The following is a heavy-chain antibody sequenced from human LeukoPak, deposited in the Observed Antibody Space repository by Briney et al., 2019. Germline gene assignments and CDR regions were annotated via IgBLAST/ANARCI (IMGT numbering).Heavy chain of an antibody. CDR3: ARAGPPAFDP. CDR1: GFTFTNFE. CDR2: ISYSGSTT. Sequence: GGSLRLSCAASGFTFTNFEMNWVRQAPGKGLEWVSYISYSGSTTSYADSVKGRFTISRGNAKNSLYLQMNSLRAEDTAVYYCARAGPPAFDPWGQGTLVTVSS. V-gene: IGHV3-48*03. J-gene: IGHJ5*02.